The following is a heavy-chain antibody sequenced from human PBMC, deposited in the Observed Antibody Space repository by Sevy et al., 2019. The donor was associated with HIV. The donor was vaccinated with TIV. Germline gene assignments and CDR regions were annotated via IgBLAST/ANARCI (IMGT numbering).Heavy chain of an antibody. Sequence: GGCLRLSCAASGFTFSSYNMNWVRQAPGKGLEWVSSITSTSDYIYYADSLKGRCTISRDNAKTLLYLQMNSLRAEDTAVYYCARGPPPFYGMDVWGQGTTVTVSS. J-gene: IGHJ6*02. CDR2: ITSTSDYI. V-gene: IGHV3-21*06. CDR3: ARGPPPFYGMDV. CDR1: GFTFSSYN.